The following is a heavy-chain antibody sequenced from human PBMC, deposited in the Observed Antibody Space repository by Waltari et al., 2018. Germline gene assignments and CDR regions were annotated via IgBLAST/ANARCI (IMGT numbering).Heavy chain of an antibody. CDR1: GFKREGFS. CDR2: IGAGGRPV. CDR3: ARGWLENSFDL. V-gene: IGHV3-48*02. D-gene: IGHD6-19*01. J-gene: IGHJ3*01. Sequence: ESCGTLAHAGTSLRPTCAASGFKREGFSVDWVRQAPGKGPQWLSFIGAGGRPVYYEDSVRGRFTISRDDATNVVHLEMRDLREEDSATYYCARGWLENSFDLWGPGTTVTVSS.